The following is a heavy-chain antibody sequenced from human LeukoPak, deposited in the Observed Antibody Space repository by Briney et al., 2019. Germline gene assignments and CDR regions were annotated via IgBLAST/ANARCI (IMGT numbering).Heavy chain of an antibody. CDR1: GGSISSSSYY. J-gene: IGHJ4*02. CDR2: NYYSGST. D-gene: IGHD3-3*01. V-gene: IGHV4-39*01. CDR3: AKTYYDFWSGHPQMEPFDY. Sequence: PSETLSLTCTVSGGSISSSSYYWGWIRQPPGKGLEWIGSNYYSGSTYYNPSLKSRVTISVDTSKNQFSLKLSSVTAADTAVYYCAKTYYDFWSGHPQMEPFDYWGQGTLVTVSS.